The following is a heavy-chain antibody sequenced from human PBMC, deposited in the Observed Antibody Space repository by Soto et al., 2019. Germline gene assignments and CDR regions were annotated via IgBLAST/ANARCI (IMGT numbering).Heavy chain of an antibody. J-gene: IGHJ5*02. Sequence: GASVKVSCKASGGTFSSYAISWVRQAPGQGLEWMGGIIPIFGTANYAQKFQGRVTITADKSTSTAYMELSSLRSEDTAAYYCARASYYDFWSGLNWFDPWGQGTLVTVSS. CDR1: GGTFSSYA. CDR2: IIPIFGTA. V-gene: IGHV1-69*06. D-gene: IGHD3-3*01. CDR3: ARASYYDFWSGLNWFDP.